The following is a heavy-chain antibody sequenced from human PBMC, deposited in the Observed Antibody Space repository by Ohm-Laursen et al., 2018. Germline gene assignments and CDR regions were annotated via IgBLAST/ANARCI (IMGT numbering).Heavy chain of an antibody. J-gene: IGHJ1*01. CDR3: ARGLLRGAARLFQL. CDR2: INHSGST. V-gene: IGHV4-34*01. Sequence: SETLSLTCPVYGGSFSGYYWSWIRQPPGKGLEWIGEINHSGSTNYNPSLKSRVTISVDTSKNQFSLKLSSVTAADTAVYYCARGLLRGAARLFQLWGQGTLVTVSS. CDR1: GGSFSGYY. D-gene: IGHD6-6*01.